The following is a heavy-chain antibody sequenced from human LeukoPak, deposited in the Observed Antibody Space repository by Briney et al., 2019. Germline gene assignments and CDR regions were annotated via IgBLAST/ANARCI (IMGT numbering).Heavy chain of an antibody. J-gene: IGHJ4*02. CDR2: IIPIFGTA. CDR1: GGTFSSYA. Sequence: GASAKVSCKASGGTFSSYAISWVRQAPGQGLEWMGGIIPIFGTANYAQKFQGRVTITTDESTSTAYMELSSLRSEDTAVYYCARGPFGVVTFFDYWGQGTLVTVSS. D-gene: IGHD3-3*01. V-gene: IGHV1-69*05. CDR3: ARGPFGVVTFFDY.